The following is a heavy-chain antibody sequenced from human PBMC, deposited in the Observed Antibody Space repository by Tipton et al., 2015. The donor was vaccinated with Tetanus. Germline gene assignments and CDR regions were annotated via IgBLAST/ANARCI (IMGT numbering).Heavy chain of an antibody. D-gene: IGHD3-16*01. Sequence: SLRLSCRASGFDFMGYGMHWVRQAPGKGPEWVAFISHDGGENFQTASVKGRFTVSRDNLKKTLYLQMDSLRAEDTAVYFCAKFPGAVILDLSYFVMEVWGQGTTVIVSS. CDR3: AKFPGAVILDLSYFVMEV. CDR1: GFDFMGYG. J-gene: IGHJ6*02. CDR2: ISHDGGEN. V-gene: IGHV3-30*18.